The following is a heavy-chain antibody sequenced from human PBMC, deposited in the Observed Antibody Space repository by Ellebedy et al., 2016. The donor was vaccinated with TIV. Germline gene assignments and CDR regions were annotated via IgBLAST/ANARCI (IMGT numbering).Heavy chain of an antibody. D-gene: IGHD6-19*01. J-gene: IGHJ4*02. V-gene: IGHV4-31*03. CDR3: ARGIEQWLTY. CDR1: GASISSGPYY. Sequence: SETLSLXCTVSGASISSGPYYWNWIRQHPGKGLEWIGYIYSGGSTYYSPSLKSRVTISLDTSKNQFSLKLTSVTAADTAVYYCARGIEQWLTYWGQGTLVTASS. CDR2: IYSGGST.